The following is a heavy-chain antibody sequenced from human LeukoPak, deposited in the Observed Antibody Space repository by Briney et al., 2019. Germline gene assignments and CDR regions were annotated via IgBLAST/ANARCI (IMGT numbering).Heavy chain of an antibody. J-gene: IGHJ5*02. V-gene: IGHV3-30*04. CDR3: ARVGGVGILTGYELDP. CDR2: ISYDGSNK. Sequence: GGSLRLSCAASGFTVSSYAMHWVRQAPGKGLEWVAGISYDGSNKYYADSVKGRFTISRDNSKNTPYLQMNSLRAEETALYYWARVGGVGILTGYELDPWGQGTLVTISS. CDR1: GFTVSSYA. D-gene: IGHD3-9*01.